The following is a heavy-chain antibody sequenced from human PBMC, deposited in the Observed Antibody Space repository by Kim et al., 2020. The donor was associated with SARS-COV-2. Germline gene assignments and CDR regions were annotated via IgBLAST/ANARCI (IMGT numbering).Heavy chain of an antibody. CDR2: ISGDGGST. J-gene: IGHJ3*02. D-gene: IGHD3-10*01. Sequence: GGSLRLSCAASGFTFDDYAMHWVRQAPGKGLEWVSLISGDGGSTYYADSVKGRFTISRDNSKNSLYLQMNSLRTEDTALYYCAKPGSYYPNDAFDIWGQGTMVTVSS. CDR3: AKPGSYYPNDAFDI. V-gene: IGHV3-43*02. CDR1: GFTFDDYA.